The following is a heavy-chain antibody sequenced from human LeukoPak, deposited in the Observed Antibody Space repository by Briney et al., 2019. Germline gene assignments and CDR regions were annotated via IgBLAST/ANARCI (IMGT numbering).Heavy chain of an antibody. CDR2: INTNTGNP. Sequence: ASVTVSCKASGYIFTGPSINWLRQAPGQGLAWMGWINTNTGNPTYAQGFTGRFVFSLDTSISTTYLEITSLRTDDTAVYYCARDMASIRFDTWGQGTLVTVSS. CDR3: ARDMASIRFDT. J-gene: IGHJ5*02. CDR1: GYIFTGPS. V-gene: IGHV7-4-1*02. D-gene: IGHD5-24*01.